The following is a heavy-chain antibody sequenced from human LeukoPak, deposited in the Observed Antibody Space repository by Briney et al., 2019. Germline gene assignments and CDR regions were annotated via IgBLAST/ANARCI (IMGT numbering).Heavy chain of an antibody. Sequence: SETLSLTCTVSGGSISSYYWSWIRQPPGKGLEWIGCIYNAGTTNYNPSLKSRVTISADTSKNQFSLKLSSVTAADTAVYYCVSTNFLLGYYYYGMDVWGPGTTVTVS. CDR1: GGSISSYY. V-gene: IGHV4-59*08. CDR3: VSTNFLLGYYYYGMDV. CDR2: IYNAGTT. D-gene: IGHD2/OR15-2a*01. J-gene: IGHJ6*02.